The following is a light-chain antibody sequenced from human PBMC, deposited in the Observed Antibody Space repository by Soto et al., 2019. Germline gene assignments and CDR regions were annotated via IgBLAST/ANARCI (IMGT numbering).Light chain of an antibody. V-gene: IGKV1-39*01. J-gene: IGKJ3*01. Sequence: DFQMTQSPSSLSASVGDTVTITCRASQDIGTFLNWYQQKPGKAPKLLIYAASDLLSGVSSRFSGSASGTDFTLTISSLQPEDFATYYCQQSYSTPQITFGPGTEVDMK. CDR2: AAS. CDR1: QDIGTF. CDR3: QQSYSTPQIT.